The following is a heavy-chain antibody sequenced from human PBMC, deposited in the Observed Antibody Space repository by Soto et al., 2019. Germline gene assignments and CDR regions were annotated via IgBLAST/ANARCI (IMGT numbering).Heavy chain of an antibody. Sequence: QVQLVQSGAEVKKPGSSVRVSCKASGGTFSDYSINWVRQAPGQGLEWMGGIIPIFGTPNYAQKFRGRVTITADKSTSTAYMEVSSLRSEDTAVYYCARDPDYGGNSGLGLVDYWGQGTLVTVSS. V-gene: IGHV1-69*06. CDR1: GGTFSDYS. D-gene: IGHD2-21*02. CDR2: IIPIFGTP. CDR3: ARDPDYGGNSGLGLVDY. J-gene: IGHJ4*02.